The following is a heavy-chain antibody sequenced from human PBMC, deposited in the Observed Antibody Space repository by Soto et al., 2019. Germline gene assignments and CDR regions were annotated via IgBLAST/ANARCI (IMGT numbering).Heavy chain of an antibody. D-gene: IGHD3-3*01. J-gene: IGHJ4*02. CDR3: ARDLYYDFWSGSQYSFDY. CDR2: INPSGGST. V-gene: IGHV1-46*03. Sequence: ASVKVSCKASGYTFTSYYMHWVRQAPGQGLEWMGIINPSGGSTSYAQKFQGRVTMTRDTSTSTVYMELSSLRSEDTAVYYCARDLYYDFWSGSQYSFDYWGQGTLVTVSS. CDR1: GYTFTSYY.